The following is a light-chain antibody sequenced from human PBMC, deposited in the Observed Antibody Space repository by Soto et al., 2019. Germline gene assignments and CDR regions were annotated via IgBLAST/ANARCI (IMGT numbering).Light chain of an antibody. CDR1: SSDVGGYNY. Sequence: QSALTQPASVSGSPGQSITISCTGTSSDVGGYNYVSWFQQYPGKAPKLIIYDVSNRPSGVSNRFSGSKSGNTASLTISGLQAEDEAGYYCSSFTSSGTYVFGNGTKVTVL. J-gene: IGLJ1*01. V-gene: IGLV2-14*01. CDR2: DVS. CDR3: SSFTSSGTYV.